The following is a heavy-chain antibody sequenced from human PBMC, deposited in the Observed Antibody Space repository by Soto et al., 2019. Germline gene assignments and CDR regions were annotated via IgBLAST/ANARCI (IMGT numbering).Heavy chain of an antibody. Sequence: PSETLSLTCAVYGGSFSGYYWSWIRQPPGKGLEWIGEINHSGSTNYNPSLKSRVTISVDTSKNQFSLKLSSVTAADTAVYYCARVSLSRTHYYDSSGYPDYWGQGTLVTVSS. D-gene: IGHD3-22*01. CDR2: INHSGST. V-gene: IGHV4-34*01. J-gene: IGHJ4*02. CDR3: ARVSLSRTHYYDSSGYPDY. CDR1: GGSFSGYY.